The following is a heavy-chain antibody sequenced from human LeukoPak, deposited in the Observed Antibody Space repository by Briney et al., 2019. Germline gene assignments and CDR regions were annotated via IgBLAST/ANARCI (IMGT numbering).Heavy chain of an antibody. CDR3: ATSLTPDLAPAHY. CDR2: ISYDGSNK. Sequence: PGGSLRLSCAASGFTFTNDAMHWVRQAPGKGLEWVGLISYDGSNKYYADSVKGRFTISRDDSKNTVFLQVNSLRADDTAVYYCATSLTPDLAPAHYWGQGTLVTVSS. D-gene: IGHD4-17*01. V-gene: IGHV3-30-3*01. J-gene: IGHJ4*02. CDR1: GFTFTNDA.